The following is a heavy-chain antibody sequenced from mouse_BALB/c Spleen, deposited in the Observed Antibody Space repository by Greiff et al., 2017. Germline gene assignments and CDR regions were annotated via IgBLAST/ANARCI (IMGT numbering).Heavy chain of an antibody. CDR1: GYTFTSYY. J-gene: IGHJ2*01. D-gene: IGHD1-1*01. Sequence: VQRVESGAELVKPGASVKLSCKASGYTFTSYYMYWVKQRPGQGLEWIGEINPSNGGTNFNEKFKSKATLTVDKSSSTAYMQLSSLTSEDSAVYYCTRYYYGFDYWGQGTTLTVSS. V-gene: IGHV1S81*02. CDR2: INPSNGGT. CDR3: TRYYYGFDY.